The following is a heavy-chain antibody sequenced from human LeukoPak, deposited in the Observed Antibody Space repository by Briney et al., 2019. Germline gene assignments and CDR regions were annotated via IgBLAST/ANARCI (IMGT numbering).Heavy chain of an antibody. V-gene: IGHV1-46*01. CDR3: ARDLFGAWTWDY. Sequence: ASVKISCKTSGYTFTSCLIHWIRQAPGQGFEWVAKIHPGDGDRDYAQGFQGRVTMASDSSTTTVYMELTGLTSEDTAVYYCARDLFGAWTWDYWGQGTLITVSS. CDR2: IHPGDGDR. CDR1: GYTFTSCL. D-gene: IGHD2-21*02. J-gene: IGHJ4*02.